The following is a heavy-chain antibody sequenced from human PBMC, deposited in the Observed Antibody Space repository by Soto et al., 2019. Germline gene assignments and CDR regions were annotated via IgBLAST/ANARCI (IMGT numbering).Heavy chain of an antibody. J-gene: IGHJ5*02. CDR2: ISAYNGNT. Sequence: ASVKVSFTASGYTFTSYGISWVRQAPGQGLEWMGWISAYNGNTNYAQKLQGRVTMTTDTSTSTAYMELRSLRSDDTAVYYCAGCSGGSCYLYGFDPWGQGTLVTVSS. CDR1: GYTFTSYG. D-gene: IGHD2-15*01. CDR3: AGCSGGSCYLYGFDP. V-gene: IGHV1-18*01.